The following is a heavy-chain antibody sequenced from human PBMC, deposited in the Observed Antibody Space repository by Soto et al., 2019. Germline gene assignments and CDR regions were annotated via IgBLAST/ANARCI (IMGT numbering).Heavy chain of an antibody. Sequence: QVQLVESGGGGVQPGRSLRLSCAASGFTFSSYGMHWVRQAPGKGLEWVAVIWYDGSNKYYADSVKGRFSISRDNSKNTLYLQMNSLRAEDTAVYYCARDYGVLWGAFDIWGQGTMVTVSS. CDR2: IWYDGSNK. J-gene: IGHJ3*02. V-gene: IGHV3-33*01. D-gene: IGHD3-10*01. CDR3: ARDYGVLWGAFDI. CDR1: GFTFSSYG.